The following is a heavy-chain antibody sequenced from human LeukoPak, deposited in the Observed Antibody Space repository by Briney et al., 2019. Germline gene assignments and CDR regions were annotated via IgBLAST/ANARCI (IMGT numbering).Heavy chain of an antibody. V-gene: IGHV3-7*04. CDR3: ARAWSYSTGWYNY. CDR1: GFSFSTYW. D-gene: IGHD6-19*01. J-gene: IGHJ4*02. CDR2: IKQDGSEK. Sequence: GGSLRLSCAATGFSFSTYWMSWVRQAPGKGLEWVANIKQDGSEKYYVDSVKGRFTISRDNAKNSLYLQMNSLRVEDTAVYYCARAWSYSTGWYNYWGQGTLVTVSS.